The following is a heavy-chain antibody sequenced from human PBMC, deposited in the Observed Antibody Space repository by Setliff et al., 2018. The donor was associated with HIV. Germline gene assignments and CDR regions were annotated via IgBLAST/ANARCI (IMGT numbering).Heavy chain of an antibody. CDR3: ARAYGSGWRDAFDI. Sequence: SETLSLTCAVFGESFRGYYWSWIRQPPGKGLEWIGEINHSGSTNYKPSLKSRVTISVDTSKNQFSLKLSSVTAADTAVYYCARAYGSGWRDAFDIWGQGTMVTVSS. V-gene: IGHV4-34*01. D-gene: IGHD6-19*01. CDR2: INHSGST. J-gene: IGHJ3*02. CDR1: GESFRGYY.